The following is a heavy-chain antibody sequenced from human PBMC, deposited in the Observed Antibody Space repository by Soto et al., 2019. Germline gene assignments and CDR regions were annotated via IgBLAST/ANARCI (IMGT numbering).Heavy chain of an antibody. J-gene: IGHJ4*02. CDR1: GGSISSSSYY. CDR3: SVSQKYYFDY. Sequence: SETLSLTCTVSGGSISSSSYYWVWIRQPPGKGLEWIGSIYYSGSTYYNPSLKSRVTISVDTSKNQFSLKLSSVTAADTAVYYCSVSQKYYFDYWGQGTLVTVSS. D-gene: IGHD2-8*01. CDR2: IYYSGST. V-gene: IGHV4-39*07.